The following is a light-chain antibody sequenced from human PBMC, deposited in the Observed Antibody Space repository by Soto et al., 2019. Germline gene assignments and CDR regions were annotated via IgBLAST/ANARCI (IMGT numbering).Light chain of an antibody. V-gene: IGKV3-20*01. J-gene: IGKJ2*01. CDR2: GAS. Sequence: EIVLTQSPGTLSLPPGERATLSCRASQSVTSGYLGWYQQKPGQAPRLLIYGASSRATGISDRFSGSGSGTDFTLTISRLEPEDFAVYYCQQYATSPPMYTFGQGTKVEIK. CDR3: QQYATSPPMYT. CDR1: QSVTSGY.